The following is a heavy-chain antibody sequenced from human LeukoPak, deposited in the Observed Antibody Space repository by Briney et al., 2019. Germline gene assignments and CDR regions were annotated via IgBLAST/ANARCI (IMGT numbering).Heavy chain of an antibody. V-gene: IGHV3-48*01. CDR2: ISSTSSTI. CDR3: ARDYYDSSGYYYSSY. CDR1: GLTFSSYR. J-gene: IGHJ4*02. Sequence: PGGSLRLSCAASGLTFSSYRMNWVRQAPGKGLEWVSHISSTSSTIYYADSVKGRFTISRDNAKKSLYLQMNSLRAEDTAVYYCARDYYDSSGYYYSSYWGQGTLVTVSS. D-gene: IGHD3-22*01.